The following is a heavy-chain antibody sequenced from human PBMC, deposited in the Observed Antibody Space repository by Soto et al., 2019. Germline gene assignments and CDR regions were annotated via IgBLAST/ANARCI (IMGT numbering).Heavy chain of an antibody. Sequence: PGGSLRLSCAASGFTFSSYGMHWVRQAPGKGLEWVAVISYDGSNKYYADSVKGRFTISRDNSKNTLYLQMNSLRAEDTAVYYCAKDMSYSSSQQWFEPWGQGTLVTVSS. CDR2: ISYDGSNK. CDR3: AKDMSYSSSQQWFEP. D-gene: IGHD6-13*01. J-gene: IGHJ5*02. V-gene: IGHV3-30*18. CDR1: GFTFSSYG.